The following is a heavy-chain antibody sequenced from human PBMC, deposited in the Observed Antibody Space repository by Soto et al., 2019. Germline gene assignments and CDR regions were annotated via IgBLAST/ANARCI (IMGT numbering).Heavy chain of an antibody. CDR2: ISYDGSNK. CDR3: AKEGSSSSFEP. CDR1: GFTFSSYG. J-gene: IGHJ5*02. D-gene: IGHD6-6*01. V-gene: IGHV3-30*18. Sequence: GGSLRLSCAASGFTFSSYGMHCVRQAPGKGLEWVAVISYDGSNKYYADSVKGRFTISRDNSKNTLYLQMHSLRAEDTAVYYCAKEGSSSSFEPSGQGTMVTVSS.